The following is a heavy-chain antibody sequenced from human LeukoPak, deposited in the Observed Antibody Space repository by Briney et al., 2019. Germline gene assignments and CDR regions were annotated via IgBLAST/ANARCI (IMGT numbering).Heavy chain of an antibody. D-gene: IGHD6-19*01. Sequence: GASVKVSCKASGGTFSSYAISWVRQAPGQGLEWMGRIIPILGIANYAQKFQGRVTITADKSTSTAYMELSSLRSEDTAVYYCARDSSGWYSHAFDIWGQGTMVTVSS. CDR3: ARDSSGWYSHAFDI. CDR1: GGTFSSYA. J-gene: IGHJ3*02. CDR2: IIPILGIA. V-gene: IGHV1-69*04.